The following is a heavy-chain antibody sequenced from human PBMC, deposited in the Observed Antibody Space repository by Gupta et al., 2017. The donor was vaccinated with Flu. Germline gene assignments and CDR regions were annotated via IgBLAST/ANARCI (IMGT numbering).Heavy chain of an antibody. CDR2: ISSNGGST. J-gene: IGHJ3*02. D-gene: IGHD1-26*01. V-gene: IGHV3-64*01. CDR3: ARTDSGTNDAFDI. CDR1: GFTFSSYA. Sequence: EVQLVESGGGLVQPGGSLRLSCAASGFTFSSYAMHWVRQAPGKGLEYVSAISSNGGSTYYANSVKGRFTISRDNSKNTLYLQMGSLRAEDMAVYYCARTDSGTNDAFDIWGQGTMVTVSS.